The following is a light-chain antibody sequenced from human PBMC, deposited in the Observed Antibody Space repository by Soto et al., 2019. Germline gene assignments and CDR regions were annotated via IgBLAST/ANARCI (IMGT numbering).Light chain of an antibody. CDR1: QSVGSN. CDR2: DAS. CDR3: QQYNNWPYT. V-gene: IGKV3-15*01. J-gene: IGKJ2*01. Sequence: EIVLTHSPATLSVSPGERATLACRASQSVGSNLAWYQQRPGQPPRLLIYDASTRATDIPARFSGGGSGTDFTLIFGSLQSEDFAVYYCQQYNNWPYTFGQGTKLQIK.